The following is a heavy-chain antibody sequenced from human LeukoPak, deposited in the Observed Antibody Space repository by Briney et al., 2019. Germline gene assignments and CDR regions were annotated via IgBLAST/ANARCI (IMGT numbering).Heavy chain of an antibody. V-gene: IGHV3-23*01. Sequence: RPGGSLRLSCAASGFTFSSYAMSWVRQAPGKGLEWVSAISGSGGSTYYADSVKGRFTISRDNSKNTLYLQMNSLRAEDTAVYYCAKVYDIVVVPAAISAVDYWGXXXLVTVSS. CDR2: ISGSGGST. CDR3: AKVYDIVVVPAAISAVDY. D-gene: IGHD2-2*02. CDR1: GFTFSSYA. J-gene: IGHJ4*01.